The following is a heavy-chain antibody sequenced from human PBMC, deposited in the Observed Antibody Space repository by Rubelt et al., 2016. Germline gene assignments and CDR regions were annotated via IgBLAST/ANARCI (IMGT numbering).Heavy chain of an antibody. CDR3: ARDQGFDWLLPYRGAFDI. J-gene: IGHJ3*02. CDR1: GGSISSGGYY. CDR2: IYYSGST. D-gene: IGHD3-9*01. V-gene: IGHV4-31*03. Sequence: QVQLQESGPGLVKPSQTLSLTCTVSGGSISSGGYYWSWIRQHPGKGLEWIGYIYYSGSTYYNPSLKGRVNISVETSKNQFSLELSSVTAADTAVYYCARDQGFDWLLPYRGAFDIWGQGTMVTVSS.